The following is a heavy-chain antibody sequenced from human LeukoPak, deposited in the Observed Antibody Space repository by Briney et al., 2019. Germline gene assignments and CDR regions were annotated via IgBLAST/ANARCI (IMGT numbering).Heavy chain of an antibody. D-gene: IGHD6-19*01. CDR2: IRSKANSYAT. CDR1: GFTFSGSA. V-gene: IGHV3-73*01. Sequence: PGGSLKLSCAASGFTFSGSAMHWVRQASGKGLEWVGRIRSKANSYATAYAASVKGRFTISRDDSKNTAYLQMNSLKTEDTAVYYCTRSQTSGIAVAGPTYYYYGMDVWGQGTTVTVSS. J-gene: IGHJ6*02. CDR3: TRSQTSGIAVAGPTYYYYGMDV.